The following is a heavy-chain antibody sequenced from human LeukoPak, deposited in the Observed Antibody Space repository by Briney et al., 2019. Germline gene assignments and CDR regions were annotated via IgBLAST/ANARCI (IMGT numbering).Heavy chain of an antibody. CDR2: ISSSSSYI. J-gene: IGHJ6*03. V-gene: IGHV3-21*01. Sequence: KPGGSLRLSCAASGFTFSSYSMNWVRQAPGKGLEWVSSISSSSSYIYYADSVKGRFTISRDNAKNSLYLQMNSLRAEDTAVYYCARRGTTIFGVVDYYYMEVWGKGTTVTVSS. D-gene: IGHD3-3*01. CDR3: ARRGTTIFGVVDYYYMEV. CDR1: GFTFSSYS.